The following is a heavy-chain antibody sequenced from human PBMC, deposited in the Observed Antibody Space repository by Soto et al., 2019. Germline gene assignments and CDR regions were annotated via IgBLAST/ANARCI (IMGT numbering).Heavy chain of an antibody. CDR1: GFTVSSKY. J-gene: IGHJ6*04. CDR3: ARDDVLCDGGRCYGVTLDS. CDR2: IQSGGPT. V-gene: IGHV3-66*01. Sequence: SLRLSCAASGFTVSSKYMSWVRQAPGKGLEWVSLIQSGGPTYYADSVKGRFTISRDTSENTVHLQMDSLRAEDTAVYYCARDDVLCDGGRCYGVTLDSWGKGTTVTVSS. D-gene: IGHD2-15*01.